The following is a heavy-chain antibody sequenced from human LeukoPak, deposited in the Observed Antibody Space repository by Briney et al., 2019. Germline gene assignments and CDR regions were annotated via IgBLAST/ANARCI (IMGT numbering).Heavy chain of an antibody. CDR1: GFTVSSNY. J-gene: IGHJ4*02. CDR2: ISYDGSNK. CDR3: ATTMVQGVIICPFDY. V-gene: IGHV3-30*03. D-gene: IGHD3-10*01. Sequence: GGSLRLSCVASGFTVSSNYMSWVRQAPGKGLEWVAVISYDGSNKYYADSVKGRFTISRDNSKNTLYLQMNRLRAEDTAVYYCATTMVQGVIICPFDYWGQGTLVTVSS.